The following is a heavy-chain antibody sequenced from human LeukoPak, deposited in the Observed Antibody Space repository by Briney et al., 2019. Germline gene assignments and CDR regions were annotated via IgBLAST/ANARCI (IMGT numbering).Heavy chain of an antibody. CDR3: ARVDYYYMDV. V-gene: IGHV3-7*01. J-gene: IGHJ6*03. CDR1: GFTFGDYY. Sequence: PGGSLRLSCAASGFTFGDYYMSWVRQAPGKGLEWVANIKQDGSEKYYVDSVKGRFTISRDNAKNSLYLQMNSLRAEDTAVYYCARVDYYYMDVWGKGTTVTVSS. CDR2: IKQDGSEK.